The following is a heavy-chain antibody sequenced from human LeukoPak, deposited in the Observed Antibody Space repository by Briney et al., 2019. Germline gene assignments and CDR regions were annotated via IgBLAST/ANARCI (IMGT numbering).Heavy chain of an antibody. Sequence: ASVKVSCKASGGTFSSYAISWVRQAPGQGLEWMGWINTNTGNPTYAQGFTGRFVFSLDTSVSTAYLQINSLEAEDTAVYYCARGTPPMTTATYYFDYWGQGTLVTVSS. CDR1: GGTFSSYA. V-gene: IGHV7-4-1*02. CDR2: INTNTGNP. J-gene: IGHJ4*02. CDR3: ARGTPPMTTATYYFDY. D-gene: IGHD4-17*01.